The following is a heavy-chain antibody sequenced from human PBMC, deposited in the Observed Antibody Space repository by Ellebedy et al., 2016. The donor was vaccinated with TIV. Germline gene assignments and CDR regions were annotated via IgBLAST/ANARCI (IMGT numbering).Heavy chain of an antibody. D-gene: IGHD3-9*01. Sequence: ASVKVSCXASGYTFTSYGFSWVRQAGQGLEWMGWISAYNGNTNYAQKLQGRVTMTTDTSTSTAYMELRSLRSDDTAVYYCARGPSCITIFCPDGFDIWGQGTMVTVSS. V-gene: IGHV1-18*01. CDR2: ISAYNGNT. J-gene: IGHJ3*02. CDR3: ARGPSCITIFCPDGFDI. CDR1: GYTFTSYG.